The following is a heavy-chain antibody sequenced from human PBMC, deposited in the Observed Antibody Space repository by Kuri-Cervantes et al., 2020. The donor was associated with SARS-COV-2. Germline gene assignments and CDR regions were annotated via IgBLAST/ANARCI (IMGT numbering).Heavy chain of an antibody. CDR3: ASYYYDSSGYRESDY. CDR2: IIPIFGTT. J-gene: IGHJ4*02. CDR1: GGTFRSYA. V-gene: IGHV1-69*13. Sequence: SVKVSCKASGGTFRSYAISWVRQTPGQGLEWMGGIIPIFGTTNYTQKFQGRVTITADESTSIVYMELSSLRSEDTAIYYCASYYYDSSGYRESDYWGQGTLVTVSS. D-gene: IGHD3-22*01.